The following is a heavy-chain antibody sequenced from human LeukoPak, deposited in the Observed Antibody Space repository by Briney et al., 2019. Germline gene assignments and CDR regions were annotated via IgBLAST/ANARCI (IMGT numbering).Heavy chain of an antibody. V-gene: IGHV3-21*01. CDR1: GFTFSAYT. Sequence: GGSLRLSCAASGFTFSAYTMNWVRQAPGKGLEWVSSISRSNSYIYYADSLKGRFTISRDNAKNSLYLQMNSLRDEDTAVYYCARPTNWWGYFDYWGQGTLVTVSS. CDR2: ISRSNSYI. CDR3: ARPTNWWGYFDY. D-gene: IGHD2-8*02. J-gene: IGHJ4*02.